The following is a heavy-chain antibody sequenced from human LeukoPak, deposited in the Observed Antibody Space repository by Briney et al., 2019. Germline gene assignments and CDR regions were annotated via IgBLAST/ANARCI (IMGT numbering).Heavy chain of an antibody. CDR2: IYYSGST. CDR3: ARDGGSYSFDY. D-gene: IGHD1-26*01. CDR1: GGSISSYY. J-gene: IGHJ4*02. V-gene: IGHV4-59*01. Sequence: SSETLSLTCTVSGGSISSYYWSWIRQPPGKGLEWIGYIYYSGSTNYNPSLKSRVTISVDTSKNQFSLKLSSVTAADTAVYYCARDGGSYSFDYWGQGTLVTVSS.